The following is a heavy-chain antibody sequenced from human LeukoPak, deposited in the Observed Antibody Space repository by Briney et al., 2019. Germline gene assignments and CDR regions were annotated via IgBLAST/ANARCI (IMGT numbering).Heavy chain of an antibody. CDR1: GGTFSYYA. Sequence: SVKVSCKASGGTFSYYAISRVRQAPGQGLEWMGRIIPTFGTTNYAQKFQGRVTITTDESASTAYMELSSLRSEDTAVYYCARPSRAYYYYYYMDVWGKGTTVTVSS. CDR3: ARPSRAYYYYYYMDV. V-gene: IGHV1-69*05. CDR2: IIPTFGTT. J-gene: IGHJ6*03.